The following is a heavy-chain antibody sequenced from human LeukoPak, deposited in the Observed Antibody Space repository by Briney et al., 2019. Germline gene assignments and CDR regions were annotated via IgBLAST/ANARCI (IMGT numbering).Heavy chain of an antibody. V-gene: IGHV4-59*02. CDR2: VHDTGST. CDR3: ARVSTDVYWYLDV. J-gene: IGHJ2*01. CDR1: GSSVSTFY. Sequence: SETLSLTCIVSGSSVSTFYWGWLRQSPGTGLEWIGFVHDTGSTAYNPSLKSRVTISETSKNQLSLMLTSVTAADTAMYYCARVSTDVYWYLDVWGRGTLVTVSS.